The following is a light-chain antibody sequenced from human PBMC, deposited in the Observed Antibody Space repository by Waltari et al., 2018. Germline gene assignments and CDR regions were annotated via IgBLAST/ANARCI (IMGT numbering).Light chain of an antibody. V-gene: IGLV2-11*01. CDR2: EVT. CDR3: CSYAGRYTFV. Sequence: QSALTQPRSVSGSPGQSVTISCTATISDVGNYNYVSWYHQPPGKAPNLIIYEVTQRPSGVPDRLSGSKSGNTASLTISGLQAEDEADYYCCSYAGRYTFVFGTGTKVTVL. CDR1: ISDVGNYNY. J-gene: IGLJ1*01.